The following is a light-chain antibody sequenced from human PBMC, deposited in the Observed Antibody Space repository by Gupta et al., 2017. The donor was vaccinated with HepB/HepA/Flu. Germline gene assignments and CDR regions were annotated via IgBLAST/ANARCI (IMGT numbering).Light chain of an antibody. CDR2: AAS. Sequence: DIQLTQSPSFLSASVGDRVTITCRASQGISSYLAWYQQKPGKAPKLLIYAASTLQSGVPSRFSGSGSGTEVTLTISSLQPEDFATYYCQQLNSYPWNTFGGGTKVEIK. CDR1: QGISSY. V-gene: IGKV1-9*01. CDR3: QQLNSYPWNT. J-gene: IGKJ4*01.